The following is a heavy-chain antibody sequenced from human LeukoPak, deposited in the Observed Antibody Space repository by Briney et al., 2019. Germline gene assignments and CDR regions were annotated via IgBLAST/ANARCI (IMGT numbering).Heavy chain of an antibody. Sequence: SQTLSLTCTVSGGSISSGGYSWSWNRQPRGKGLEWIGYIYHSGSTYYNPSLKSRVIISVDRSKNQFSLKLSSVTAADTAVYYCARNGDGYDWPKSYFDYWGQGTLVTVSS. J-gene: IGHJ4*02. CDR2: IYHSGST. CDR1: GGSISSGGYS. D-gene: IGHD5-24*01. V-gene: IGHV4-30-2*01. CDR3: ARNGDGYDWPKSYFDY.